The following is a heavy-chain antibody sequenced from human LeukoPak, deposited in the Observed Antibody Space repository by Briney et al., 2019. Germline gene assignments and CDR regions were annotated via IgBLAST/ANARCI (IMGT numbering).Heavy chain of an antibody. CDR1: GFTFSSYA. CDR3: ARDPGGYSYGFDY. Sequence: PGRSLRLSCAASGFTFSSYAMHWVRQAPGKGLEWVAVISYDGSNKYYADSVKGRFTISRDNSKNTLYLQMNSLRAEDTAVYYCARDPGGYSYGFDYWGQGTLVTVSS. V-gene: IGHV3-30-3*01. J-gene: IGHJ4*02. D-gene: IGHD5-18*01. CDR2: ISYDGSNK.